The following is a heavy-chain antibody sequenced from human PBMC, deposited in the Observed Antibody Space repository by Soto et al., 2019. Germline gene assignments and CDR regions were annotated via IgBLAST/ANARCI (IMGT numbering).Heavy chain of an antibody. CDR3: ARAMGYYYYYMDV. D-gene: IGHD2-8*01. V-gene: IGHV3-64*01. CDR2: ISNNGIGT. J-gene: IGHJ6*03. CDR1: GFTFSSHA. Sequence: GGSLRLSCAASGFTFSSHAMHWVRQAPGKGLEYVSAISNNGIGTFYANSVKGRFTISRDNSKNTLYLQMSSLRAEDMAVYYCARAMGYYYYYMDVWGKGTTVTVSS.